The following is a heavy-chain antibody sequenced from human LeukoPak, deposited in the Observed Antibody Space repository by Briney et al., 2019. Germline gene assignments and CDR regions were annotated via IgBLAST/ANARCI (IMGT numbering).Heavy chain of an antibody. Sequence: GGSLRLSCAASGFTFSSYAMSWVRQAPGKGLEWVSAISGSGGSTYYTDSVKGRFTISRDNSKNTLYLQMNSLRAEDTAVYYCAKSLCGGDCYSSGYFDYWGQGTLVTVSS. V-gene: IGHV3-23*01. CDR2: ISGSGGST. J-gene: IGHJ4*02. CDR3: AKSLCGGDCYSSGYFDY. D-gene: IGHD2-21*02. CDR1: GFTFSSYA.